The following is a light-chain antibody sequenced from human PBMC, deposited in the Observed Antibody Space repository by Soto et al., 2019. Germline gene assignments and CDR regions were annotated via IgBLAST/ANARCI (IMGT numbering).Light chain of an antibody. V-gene: IGKV3-11*01. J-gene: IGKJ1*01. CDR1: ESVSSY. Sequence: EIVXTXXXXSLSLSPGERATLSCRASESVSSYLAWYQQKPGQAPRLLIYDASNRATGIPTRFSGRGSGTDFPRTISSLEPEDFAVFYCQQRSNWPRTFGQGTKVEIK. CDR3: QQRSNWPRT. CDR2: DAS.